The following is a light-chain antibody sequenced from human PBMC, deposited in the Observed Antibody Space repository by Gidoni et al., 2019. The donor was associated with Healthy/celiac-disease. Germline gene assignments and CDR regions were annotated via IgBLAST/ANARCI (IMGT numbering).Light chain of an antibody. Sequence: EIVLTQSPGTLSLSPGERATLSCRASQRVSSSYLAWYQQKPGQAPRLLIYGASSRATGIPDRFSGSGSGTDFTLTISRLEPEDFAVYYCQQYGSSSTFGGGTKVEIK. CDR3: QQYGSSST. CDR2: GAS. V-gene: IGKV3-20*01. CDR1: QRVSSSY. J-gene: IGKJ4*01.